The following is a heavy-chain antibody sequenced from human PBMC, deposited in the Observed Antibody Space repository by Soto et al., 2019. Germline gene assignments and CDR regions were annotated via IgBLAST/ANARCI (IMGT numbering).Heavy chain of an antibody. J-gene: IGHJ6*02. CDR3: ATTTYYYGMDV. Sequence: SETLSLTCAVYGGSFSGYYWSWIRQPPGKGLEWIGEINHSGSTNYNPSLKSRVTISVDTSKNQFSLKLSSVTAADTAVYYCATTTYYYGMDVWGQGTTVTVSS. D-gene: IGHD1-1*01. V-gene: IGHV4-34*01. CDR1: GGSFSGYY. CDR2: INHSGST.